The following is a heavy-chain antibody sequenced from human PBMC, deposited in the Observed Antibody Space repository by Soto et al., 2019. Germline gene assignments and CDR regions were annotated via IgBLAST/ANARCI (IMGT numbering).Heavy chain of an antibody. V-gene: IGHV4-31*03. CDR2: IYYSGST. J-gene: IGHJ6*02. D-gene: IGHD2-21*02. CDR1: GGSISSGGYY. Sequence: SETLSLTCTVSGGSISSGGYYWSWIRQHPGKGLEWIGYIYYSGSTYYNPSLKSRVTISVDTSKNQFSLKLSSVTAADTAVYYCARELYCGGDCYTNYYYYGMDVWGQGTTVTVSS. CDR3: ARELYCGGDCYTNYYYYGMDV.